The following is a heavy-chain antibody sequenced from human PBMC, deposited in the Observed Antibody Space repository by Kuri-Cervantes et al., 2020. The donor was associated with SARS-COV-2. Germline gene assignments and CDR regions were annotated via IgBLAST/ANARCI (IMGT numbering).Heavy chain of an antibody. CDR1: GFTFSNAW. D-gene: IGHD3-3*01. J-gene: IGHJ6*03. CDR2: IKSKTDVGTT. CDR3: TREGFPYYYYMDV. V-gene: IGHV3-15*01. Sequence: GGSLRLSCAASGFTFSNAWMSWVRQAPGKGLEWVGRIKSKTDVGTTDYATPVKGRFTISRDDSKSIAYLQMNSLKTEDTAVYYCTREGFPYYYYMDVWGKGTTVTVSS.